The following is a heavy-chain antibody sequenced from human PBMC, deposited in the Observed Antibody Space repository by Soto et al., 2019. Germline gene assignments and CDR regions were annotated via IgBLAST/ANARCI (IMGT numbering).Heavy chain of an antibody. CDR1: GGSISSSNW. Sequence: QVQLQESGPGLVKPSGTLSLTCAVSGGSISSSNWWSWVRQPPGKGLEWIGEIYYSGRTNYNPSLTRRVTLSVDKSKNLCSLKLRTVTAADTAVYYCAGFMTMVTNLAFDIWGQGTMVTVSS. V-gene: IGHV4-4*02. D-gene: IGHD4-17*01. CDR3: AGFMTMVTNLAFDI. CDR2: IYYSGRT. J-gene: IGHJ3*02.